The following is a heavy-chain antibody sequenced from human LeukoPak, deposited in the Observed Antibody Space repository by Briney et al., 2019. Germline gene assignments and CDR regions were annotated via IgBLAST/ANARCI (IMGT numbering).Heavy chain of an antibody. V-gene: IGHV3-30*03. CDR1: GFTFSSYG. CDR2: ISYDGSNK. D-gene: IGHD2-2*01. J-gene: IGHJ5*02. Sequence: GGSLRLSCAASGFTFSSYGMHWVRQAPGKGLEWVAVISYDGSNKYYADSVKGRFTISRDNSKNTLYLQMNSLRAEDTAVYYCARSAYHWSWFDPWGQGTLVTVSS. CDR3: ARSAYHWSWFDP.